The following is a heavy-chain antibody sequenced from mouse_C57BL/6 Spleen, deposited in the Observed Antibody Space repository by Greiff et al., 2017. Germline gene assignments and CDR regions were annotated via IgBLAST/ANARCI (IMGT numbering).Heavy chain of an antibody. CDR2: ISYDGSN. J-gene: IGHJ3*01. CDR1: GYSITSGYY. Sequence: VQLKQSGPGLVKPSQSLSLTCSVTGYSITSGYYWNWIRKFPGNKLEWMGYISYDGSNNYKPSLKNRISITRDTSKNQFFLKLNSVTTEDTATYYCARASYRTWFAYWGQGTLVTVSA. V-gene: IGHV3-6*01. CDR3: ARASYRTWFAY.